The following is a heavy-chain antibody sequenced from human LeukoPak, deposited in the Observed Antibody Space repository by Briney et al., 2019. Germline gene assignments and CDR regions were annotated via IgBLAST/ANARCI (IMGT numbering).Heavy chain of an antibody. Sequence: RPGGSLRLSCAASGFTFNSHGMHWVRQAPGKGLEGVAFIRFDGTKEYYADSVKGRFTISRDNSRNTLFLQMNSLRAEDTAIYYCAKDNYYGDYEVTSIFEVDWGQGTLVTVSS. CDR3: AKDNYYGDYEVTSIFEVD. D-gene: IGHD4-17*01. CDR2: IRFDGTKE. V-gene: IGHV3-30*02. CDR1: GFTFNSHG. J-gene: IGHJ4*02.